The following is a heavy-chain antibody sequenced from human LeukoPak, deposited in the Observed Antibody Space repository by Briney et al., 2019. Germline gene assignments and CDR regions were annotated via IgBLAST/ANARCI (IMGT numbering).Heavy chain of an antibody. CDR3: ARDSTYPYYYYYMDV. J-gene: IGHJ6*03. V-gene: IGHV4-39*07. D-gene: IGHD2-2*01. CDR2: IYYSGST. CDR1: GGSISSSSYY. Sequence: SETLSLTCTVSGGSISSSSYYWGWIRQPPGKGLEWIGSIYYSGSTYYNPSLKSRVTISVDTSKNQFSLKLSSVTAADTAVYYCARDSTYPYYYYYMDVWGKGTTVTISS.